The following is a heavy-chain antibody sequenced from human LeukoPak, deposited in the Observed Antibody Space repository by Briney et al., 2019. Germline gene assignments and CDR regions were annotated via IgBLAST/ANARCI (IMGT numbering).Heavy chain of an antibody. V-gene: IGHV3-23*01. CDR3: ARDGKQLWLRAYYFDY. J-gene: IGHJ4*02. Sequence: GGSLRLSCAASGFTFSNYAMSWVRQAPGKGLEWVSAISGSGGSTYYADSVKGRFTISRDNSKNTLYLQMNSLRAEDTAVYYCARDGKQLWLRAYYFDYWGQGTLVAVSS. CDR2: ISGSGGST. D-gene: IGHD5-18*01. CDR1: GFTFSNYA.